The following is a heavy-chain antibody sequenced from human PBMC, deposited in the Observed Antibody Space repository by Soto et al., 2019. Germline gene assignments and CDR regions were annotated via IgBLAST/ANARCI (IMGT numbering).Heavy chain of an antibody. D-gene: IGHD2-2*01. CDR2: IIPIFGTA. CDR3: ARDRCSSTSCHRDYYYYYGMDV. Sequence: QVQLVQSGAEVKKPGSSVKVSCKASGGTFSSYAISWVRQAPGQGLEWMGGIIPIFGTANYAQKFQGRVTITADESTSPAYMELSSLRSEDTAVYYCARDRCSSTSCHRDYYYYYGMDVWGQGTTVTVSS. CDR1: GGTFSSYA. J-gene: IGHJ6*02. V-gene: IGHV1-69*01.